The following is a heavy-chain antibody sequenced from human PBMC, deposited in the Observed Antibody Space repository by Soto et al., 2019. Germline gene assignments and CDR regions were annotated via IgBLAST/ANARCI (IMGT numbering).Heavy chain of an antibody. CDR1: GESISSSSYY. CDR3: ARQRTTVVTQAYFDH. D-gene: IGHD2-21*02. CDR2: IYYSGRT. V-gene: IGHV4-39*01. Sequence: SETLSLTCIVSGESISSSSYYWGWIRQPPGKGLEWIGSIYYSGRTYYNPSLKSRVTISIDTSKNQFSLKLSSVTATDTAVYYCARQRTTVVTQAYFDHWGQGALVTVSS. J-gene: IGHJ4*02.